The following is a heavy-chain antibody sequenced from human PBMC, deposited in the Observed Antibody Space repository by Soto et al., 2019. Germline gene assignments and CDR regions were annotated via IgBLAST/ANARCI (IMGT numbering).Heavy chain of an antibody. V-gene: IGHV3-9*01. J-gene: IGHJ6*02. D-gene: IGHD6-6*01. CDR1: GFTFDDYA. CDR3: AKDGSSSYYYYSIDV. Sequence: EVQLVESGGGLVQPGRSLRLSCAASGFTFDDYAMHWVRQAPGKGLEWVSGISWNSRSIGYTVSVKGRFTITRDNAKDSLHLQMNSLRDEDTALYYGAKDGSSSYYYYSIDVRGQGTPFTVSS. CDR2: ISWNSRSI.